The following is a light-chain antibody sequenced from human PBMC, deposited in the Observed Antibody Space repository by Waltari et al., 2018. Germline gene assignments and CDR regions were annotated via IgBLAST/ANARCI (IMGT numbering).Light chain of an antibody. CDR3: SSYTSSSTYV. J-gene: IGLJ1*01. V-gene: IGLV2-18*02. CDR1: TSAVGTYNR. Sequence: QSALTHPPSVSGSPGQPVTISCTGTTSAVGTYNRVSWYQQPPGTAPKLMIYEVSNRPSGVPDRFSGSKSGNTASLTISGLQAEDEADYYCSSYTSSSTYVFGTGTKVTVL. CDR2: EVS.